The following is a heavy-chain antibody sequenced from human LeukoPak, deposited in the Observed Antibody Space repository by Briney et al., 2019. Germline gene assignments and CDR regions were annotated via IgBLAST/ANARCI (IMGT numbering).Heavy chain of an antibody. CDR1: GYTFTSYG. Sequence: ASVKVSCKASGYTFTSYGISWVRQAPGQGLEWMGWISAYTGNTNYAQKLQGRVTMTTDTSTSTAYMELRSLRSEDTAVYYCATNGGTRSHLDYWGQGTLVTVSS. CDR3: ATNGGTRSHLDY. J-gene: IGHJ4*02. CDR2: ISAYTGNT. V-gene: IGHV1-18*01. D-gene: IGHD3-16*01.